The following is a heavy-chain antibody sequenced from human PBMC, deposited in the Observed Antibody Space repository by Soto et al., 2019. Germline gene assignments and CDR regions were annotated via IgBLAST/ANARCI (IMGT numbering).Heavy chain of an antibody. V-gene: IGHV1-46*01. Sequence: ASVKVSCKASGYTFTSYYMHWVRQAPGQGLEWMGIINPSGGSTSYAQKFQGRVTMTRDTSTSTAYMELSSLRSEDTAVYYCARAYCSGGSCYYYYGMDVWGQGTTVTVSS. D-gene: IGHD2-15*01. CDR3: ARAYCSGGSCYYYYGMDV. CDR1: GYTFTSYY. CDR2: INPSGGST. J-gene: IGHJ6*02.